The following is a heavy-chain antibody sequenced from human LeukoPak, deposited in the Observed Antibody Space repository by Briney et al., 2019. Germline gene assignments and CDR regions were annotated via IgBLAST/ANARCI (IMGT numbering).Heavy chain of an antibody. J-gene: IGHJ4*02. D-gene: IGHD1-26*01. V-gene: IGHV1-69*05. CDR3: ARDRSGSYWRWDFDY. CDR1: GGTFSSYA. Sequence: SVKVSCKASGGTFSSYAISWVRQAPGQGLEWMGGIIPIFGTANYAQKFQGRVTITTDESTSTAYMELSSLRSEDTAVYYCARDRSGSYWRWDFDYWGQGTLVTVSS. CDR2: IIPIFGTA.